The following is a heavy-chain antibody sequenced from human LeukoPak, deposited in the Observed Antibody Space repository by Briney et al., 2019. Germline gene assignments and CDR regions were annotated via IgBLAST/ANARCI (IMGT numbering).Heavy chain of an antibody. J-gene: IGHJ6*02. Sequence: GRSLRLSCAASGFTFSSYGMHWVRQAPGKGLEWVAVIWYDGSNKYYADSVKGRFTISRDNSKNTLYLQMNSLRAEDTAVYYCARGSGYDYHYYGMDVWGQGTTVTVSS. V-gene: IGHV3-33*01. D-gene: IGHD5-12*01. CDR1: GFTFSSYG. CDR3: ARGSGYDYHYYGMDV. CDR2: IWYDGSNK.